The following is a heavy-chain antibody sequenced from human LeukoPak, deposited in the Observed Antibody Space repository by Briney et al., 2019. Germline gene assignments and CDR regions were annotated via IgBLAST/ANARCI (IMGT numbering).Heavy chain of an antibody. D-gene: IGHD6-19*01. CDR1: GFTFSNYA. J-gene: IGHJ4*02. V-gene: IGHV3-30*18. Sequence: PSGRSLRLSCAASGFTFSNYAMHWVRQAPGKGLEWVAVISYDGSNKYYADSVKGRFTISRDNSRNTLYLQMNSLRAEDTALYYCAKDIAVAGTGKGDYWGQGTLVTVSS. CDR2: ISYDGSNK. CDR3: AKDIAVAGTGKGDY.